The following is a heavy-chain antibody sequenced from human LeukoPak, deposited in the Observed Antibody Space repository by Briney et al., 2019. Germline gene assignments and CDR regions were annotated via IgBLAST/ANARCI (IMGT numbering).Heavy chain of an antibody. CDR1: GFTFSSYS. D-gene: IGHD6-13*01. Sequence: PGGSLRLSCAASGFTFSSYSMNWVRQAPGKGLEWVSYISSGSSTIYYADSVKGRFTISRDSAKNSLYLQMNSLRDEDTAVYYCARDGGIAAAGGGNFDYWGQGTLVTVSS. J-gene: IGHJ4*02. CDR3: ARDGGIAAAGGGNFDY. CDR2: ISSGSSTI. V-gene: IGHV3-48*02.